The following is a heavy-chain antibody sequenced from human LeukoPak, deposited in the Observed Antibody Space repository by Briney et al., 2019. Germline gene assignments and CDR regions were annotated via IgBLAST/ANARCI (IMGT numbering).Heavy chain of an antibody. Sequence: GGSLRLSCAASGFTFSSYAMSWVRQAPGKGLEWVSYIRSSSRTIYYADSVKGRFTISRDNAKNSLFLQMNSLRAEDTAVYFCARVGHRKAAAGVFDYWGQGMLVTVSS. D-gene: IGHD6-13*01. J-gene: IGHJ4*02. CDR3: ARVGHRKAAAGVFDY. V-gene: IGHV3-48*01. CDR1: GFTFSSYA. CDR2: IRSSSRTI.